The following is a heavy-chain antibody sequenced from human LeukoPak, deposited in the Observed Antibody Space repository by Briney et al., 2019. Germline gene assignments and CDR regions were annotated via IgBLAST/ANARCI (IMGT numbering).Heavy chain of an antibody. D-gene: IGHD2-2*01. Sequence: GGSLRPSCAASGFTFSSYGMHWVRQAPGKGLEWVAVIWYDGSNKYYADSVKGRFAISRDNSKNTLYLQMNSLRAEDTAVYYCARETPAGYFDYWGQGTLVTVSS. J-gene: IGHJ4*02. CDR2: IWYDGSNK. CDR1: GFTFSSYG. CDR3: ARETPAGYFDY. V-gene: IGHV3-33*01.